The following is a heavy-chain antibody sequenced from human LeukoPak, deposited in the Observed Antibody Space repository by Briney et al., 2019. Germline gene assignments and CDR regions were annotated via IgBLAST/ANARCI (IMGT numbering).Heavy chain of an antibody. V-gene: IGHV3-23*01. J-gene: IGHJ4*02. CDR3: AKGIKWELPFDS. Sequence: PGGSLRLSCAASGFTFSSYWMHWVRQAPGKGLVWVSAISSSRSSTYYADSVKGRFTISRDNSKNTLYLQMNSLRAEDTAVYYCAKGIKWELPFDSWGQGTLVTVSS. CDR1: GFTFSSYW. D-gene: IGHD1-26*01. CDR2: ISSSRSST.